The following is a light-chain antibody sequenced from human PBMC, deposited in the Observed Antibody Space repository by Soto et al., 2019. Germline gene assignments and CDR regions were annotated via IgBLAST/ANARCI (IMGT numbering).Light chain of an antibody. CDR1: QSVSSD. CDR2: GAS. Sequence: EIVMTQSPATLSVSPGERATLSCRASQSVSSDLAWYQQKPGQAPRLLIYGASTRATGIPARFSGSGSDSDFTLTISSVEPEDFAVYYCQQRSYPITFGQGTRLEI. V-gene: IGKV3-15*01. CDR3: QQRSYPIT. J-gene: IGKJ5*01.